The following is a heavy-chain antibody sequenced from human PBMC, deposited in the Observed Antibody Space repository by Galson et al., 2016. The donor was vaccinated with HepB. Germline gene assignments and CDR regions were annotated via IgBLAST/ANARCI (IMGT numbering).Heavy chain of an antibody. CDR1: GGSVNSDQYH. V-gene: IGHV4-61*01. Sequence: ETLSLTCSVSGGSVNSDQYHWSWIRQPPGKGLQWLGHTYSGRSNTYNPSLKSRVTISIDTSKNQFSLTLSPVTAADTSVYYCTTYLVGHGGTGYWGKGTLVTVSS. CDR3: TTYLVGHGGTGY. J-gene: IGHJ4*02. D-gene: IGHD3-16*01. CDR2: TYSGRSN.